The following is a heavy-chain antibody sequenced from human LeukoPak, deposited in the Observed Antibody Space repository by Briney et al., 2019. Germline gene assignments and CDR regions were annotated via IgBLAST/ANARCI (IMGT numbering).Heavy chain of an antibody. CDR1: GFTFSSYE. D-gene: IGHD5-18*01. J-gene: IGHJ4*02. V-gene: IGHV3-48*03. CDR2: ISSSGSTI. Sequence: GGSLRLSCAASGFTFSSYEMNWVRQAPGKGLEWVSYISSSGSTIYYADSVKGRFTISRDNAKNSLYLQMNSLRAEDTAVYYCARGVVPAASVDTAMVSPDYWGQGTLVTVSS. CDR3: ARGVVPAASVDTAMVSPDY.